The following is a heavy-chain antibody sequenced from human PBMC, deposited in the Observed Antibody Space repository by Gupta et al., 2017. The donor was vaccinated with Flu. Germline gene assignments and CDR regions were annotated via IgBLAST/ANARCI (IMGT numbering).Heavy chain of an antibody. CDR1: SSYY. CDR3: ARXGYSRHYYYSMDV. Sequence: SSYYWSWIRQPPGKGLEWVGWIFYNGNTNYNPSLKSRVAMSIDTSKSQFSLKVTSVTAADXAXYDGARXGYSRHYYYSMDVWGKGTTVTVSS. V-gene: IGHV4-59*01. J-gene: IGHJ6*03. CDR2: IFYNGNT. D-gene: IGHD2-15*01.